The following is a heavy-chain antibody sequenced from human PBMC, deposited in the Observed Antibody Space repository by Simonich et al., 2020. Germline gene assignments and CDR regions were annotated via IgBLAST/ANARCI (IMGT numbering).Heavy chain of an antibody. V-gene: IGHV4-34*01. D-gene: IGHD3-16*01. CDR2: INHSRST. J-gene: IGHJ3*02. CDR1: GGSFSGYY. CDR3: ARPLGIVWAFDI. Sequence: QVQLQQWGAGLLKPSETLSLTCAVYGGSFSGYYWSWIGQPPGKGLEWIGEINHSRSTNYNPSLKRRVTISVDTSKNQFSLKLSSVTAADTAVYYCARPLGIVWAFDIWGQGTMVTVSS.